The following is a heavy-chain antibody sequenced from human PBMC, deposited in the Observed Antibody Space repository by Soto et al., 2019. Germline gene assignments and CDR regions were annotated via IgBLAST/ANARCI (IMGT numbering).Heavy chain of an antibody. CDR3: ARYTDSSGYNPWGMDV. J-gene: IGHJ6*02. Sequence: KPSETLSLTCTVSGGSISSGGYYWSWIRHHPGKGLEWIGYIFYSGSTFYSPSLKSRVTISVDTARNQFSLNLRSVTAADTAVYYCARYTDSSGYNPWGMDVWGQGTTVTVSS. CDR2: IFYSGST. D-gene: IGHD3-22*01. V-gene: IGHV4-31*03. CDR1: GGSISSGGYY.